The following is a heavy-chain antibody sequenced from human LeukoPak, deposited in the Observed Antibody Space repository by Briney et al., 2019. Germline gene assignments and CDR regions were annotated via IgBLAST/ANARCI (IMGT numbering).Heavy chain of an antibody. CDR2: IRVGGET. CDR3: AKDERLIVVVPAAEDPDY. V-gene: IGHV3-23*01. Sequence: GGSLRLSCAASGFTFSSYAMNWVRQAPGKGLEWVSGIRVGGETHYADSVKGRFTISRDNSENTLYLQMSGLRAEDTAVYYCAKDERLIVVVPAAEDPDYWGQGTLVTVSS. J-gene: IGHJ4*02. D-gene: IGHD2-2*01. CDR1: GFTFSSYA.